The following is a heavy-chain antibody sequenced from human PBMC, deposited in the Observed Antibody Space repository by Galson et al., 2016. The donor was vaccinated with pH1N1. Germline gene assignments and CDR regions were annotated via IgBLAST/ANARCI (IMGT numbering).Heavy chain of an antibody. CDR1: GYTFNRHD. CDR2: MNPKSGNT. CDR3: ARGLAQPGRSTSWFRFDP. D-gene: IGHD6-13*01. Sequence: SVKVSCKASGYTFNRHDIHWARQASGQGLEWMGWMNPKSGNTGFAQKFQGRVTMTRNTSTTTAYMELNGLRFEDTAIYYCARGLAQPGRSTSWFRFDPWGQGTLVTVSS. V-gene: IGHV1-8*01. J-gene: IGHJ5*02.